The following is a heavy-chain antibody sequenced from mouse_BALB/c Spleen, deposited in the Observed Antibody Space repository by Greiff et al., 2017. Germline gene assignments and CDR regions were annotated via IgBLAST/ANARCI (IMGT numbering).Heavy chain of an antibody. D-gene: IGHD2-1*01. Sequence: EVQGVESGGGLVKPGGSLKLSCAASGFTFSDYYMYWVRQTPEKRLEWVATISDGGSYTYYPDSVKGRFTISRDNAKNNLYLQMSSLKSEDTAMYYCARGGGNYVGFAYWGQGTLVTVSA. V-gene: IGHV5-4*02. CDR1: GFTFSDYY. CDR3: ARGGGNYVGFAY. J-gene: IGHJ3*01. CDR2: ISDGGSYT.